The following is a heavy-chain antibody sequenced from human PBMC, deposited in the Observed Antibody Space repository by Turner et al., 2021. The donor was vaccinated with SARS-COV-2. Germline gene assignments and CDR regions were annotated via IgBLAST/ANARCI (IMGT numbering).Heavy chain of an antibody. Sequence: VLLQVSGPRLVKPSETLSLTCTVTGGSIGSYCWSWVLQSPGKGPGWLGHFYDIGNTKYKASLKSRVAISVEASKSQFSLRLTSVTAADTAVYYCVSRYYDESGSDISEYWGQGILVTVSS. D-gene: IGHD3-10*01. J-gene: IGHJ4*02. CDR1: GGSIGSYC. V-gene: IGHV4-59*08. CDR2: FYDIGNT. CDR3: VSRYYDESGSDISEY.